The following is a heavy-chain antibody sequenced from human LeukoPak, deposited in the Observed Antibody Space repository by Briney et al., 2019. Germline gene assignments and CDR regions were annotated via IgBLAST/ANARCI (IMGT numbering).Heavy chain of an antibody. CDR2: IYSGAGT. CDR1: GFTLSSNY. J-gene: IGHJ4*02. V-gene: IGHV3-66*02. D-gene: IGHD1-26*01. CDR3: AREHQVAATPFDY. Sequence: GGSLRLSCAASGFTLSSNYMSWVRQAPGKGLEGVSIIYSGAGTYYADSVKGRFTISRDNSKNTLYLQMNSLRAEDTGVYFCAREHQVAATPFDYWGQGTLVTVSS.